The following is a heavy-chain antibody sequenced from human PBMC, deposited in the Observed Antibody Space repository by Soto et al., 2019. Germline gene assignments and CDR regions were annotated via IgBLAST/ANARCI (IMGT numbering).Heavy chain of an antibody. D-gene: IGHD6-13*01. CDR1: GFTFSSYW. J-gene: IGHJ4*02. CDR3: ARDRAAAAVDY. V-gene: IGHV3-74*01. CDR2: INSDGSTT. Sequence: PGGSLRLSCAASGFTFSSYWMHWVRQAPGKGLVWVSRINSDGSTTGYADSVKGRFTISRDNAKNTLYLQMNSLRAEDTAVYYCARDRAAAAVDYWGQGTLVTVSS.